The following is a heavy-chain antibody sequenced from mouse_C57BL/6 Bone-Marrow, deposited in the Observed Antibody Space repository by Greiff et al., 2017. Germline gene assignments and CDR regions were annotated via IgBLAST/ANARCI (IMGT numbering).Heavy chain of an antibody. Sequence: DVKLVESGAELVRPGASVKLSCTASGFNIKDYYMHWVKQRPEQGLEWIGRIDPEDGDTEYAPKFQGKATMTADTSSNTAYLQLSSLTSEDTAVYYCTTYPSYYYGSRGFAYWGQGTLVTVSA. V-gene: IGHV14-1*01. D-gene: IGHD1-1*01. CDR1: GFNIKDYY. J-gene: IGHJ3*01. CDR2: IDPEDGDT. CDR3: TTYPSYYYGSRGFAY.